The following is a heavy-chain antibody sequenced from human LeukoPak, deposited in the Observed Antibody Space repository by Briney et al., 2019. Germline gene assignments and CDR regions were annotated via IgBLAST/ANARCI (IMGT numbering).Heavy chain of an antibody. J-gene: IGHJ4*02. CDR3: ARALSGYYPYFDC. CDR2: ISYDGSDK. D-gene: IGHD3-3*01. V-gene: IGHV3-30*04. CDR1: EFTFSSYT. Sequence: GGSLRLSCAASEFTFSSYTMHWVRQAPGKGLEWVALISYDGSDKYYADSVKGRFTISRDNSKNTLYLQMNNLRAEDATMYYCARALSGYYPYFDCWGQGTLATVSS.